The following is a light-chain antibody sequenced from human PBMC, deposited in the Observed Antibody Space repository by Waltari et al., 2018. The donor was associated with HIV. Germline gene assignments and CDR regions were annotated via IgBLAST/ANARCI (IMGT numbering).Light chain of an antibody. CDR2: SAS. CDR1: QTINTY. Sequence: DIQVTQSPSSLSASFVDRVIITCRANQTINTYLNWYQHQPGKAPKLLIYSASTLQNGVPPRFTGSGSGTDFTLTISSLQPEDFATYYCQQSYNFPFTFGPGTKLEIK. CDR3: QQSYNFPFT. J-gene: IGKJ2*01. V-gene: IGKV1-39*01.